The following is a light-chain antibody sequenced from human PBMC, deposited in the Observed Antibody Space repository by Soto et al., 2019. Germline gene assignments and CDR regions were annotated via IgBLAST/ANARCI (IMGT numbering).Light chain of an antibody. CDR3: QQYNNWPMYT. Sequence: EIVWTQSPGTLSLSPGERATLSCRASQSVSSNLAWYQQKPGQAPRLLIYGASTRATGIPARFSGSGSGTEFTLTISSLQSEDFAVYYCQQYNNWPMYTFGQGTKVDIK. CDR1: QSVSSN. CDR2: GAS. J-gene: IGKJ2*01. V-gene: IGKV3-15*01.